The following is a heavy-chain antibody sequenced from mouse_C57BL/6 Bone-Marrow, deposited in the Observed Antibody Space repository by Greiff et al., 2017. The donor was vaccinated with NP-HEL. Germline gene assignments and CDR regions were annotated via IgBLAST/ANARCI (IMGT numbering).Heavy chain of an antibody. J-gene: IGHJ2*01. CDR1: GYTFTSYW. V-gene: IGHV1-64*01. CDR3: AWMVTTRGFDY. CDR2: IHPNSGST. D-gene: IGHD2-2*01. Sequence: QVQLQQSGAELVKPGASVKLSCKASGYTFTSYWMHWVKQRPGQGLEWIGMIHPNSGSTNYNEKFKSKATLTVDKSSSTAYMQLSSLTSEDSAVYYCAWMVTTRGFDYWGQGTTLTVSS.